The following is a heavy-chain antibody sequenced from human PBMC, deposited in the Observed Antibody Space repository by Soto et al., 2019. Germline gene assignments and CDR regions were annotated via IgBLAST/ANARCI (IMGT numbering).Heavy chain of an antibody. V-gene: IGHV3-21*01. J-gene: IGHJ4*02. Sequence: PWGSLRLSCAASGFTFFAYSLSFVRHSPFKWLEWVSSIDPSATEIHYADSVEGRFTISRDNAKRSLYLQMISLRVEDTAVYYCARDCLTGDPREAFDFWGQGTLVTVSS. CDR3: ARDCLTGDPREAFDF. D-gene: IGHD7-27*01. CDR1: GFTFFAYS. CDR2: IDPSATEI.